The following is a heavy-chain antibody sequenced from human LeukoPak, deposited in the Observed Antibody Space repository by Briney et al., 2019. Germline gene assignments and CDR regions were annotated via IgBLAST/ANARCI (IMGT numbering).Heavy chain of an antibody. Sequence: SGTLSLTCTVSGGSISGSNWWSWVRQPPGKGLEWIGEIYHSGSTNYNPSLKSRVTISLDKSKNQFSLKLSSVTAADTAVYYCARVWGYCSSTSCYKGDDWFDPWGQGTLVTVSS. CDR1: GGSISGSNW. D-gene: IGHD2-2*02. J-gene: IGHJ5*02. V-gene: IGHV4-4*02. CDR3: ARVWGYCSSTSCYKGDDWFDP. CDR2: IYHSGST.